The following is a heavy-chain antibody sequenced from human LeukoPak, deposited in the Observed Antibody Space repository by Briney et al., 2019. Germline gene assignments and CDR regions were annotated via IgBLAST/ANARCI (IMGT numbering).Heavy chain of an antibody. J-gene: IGHJ4*02. V-gene: IGHV3-66*01. CDR1: GFTVSNNY. CDR3: VKDWGRGWYRFDC. Sequence: PGGSLRLSCAASGFTVSNNYMSWVRQTPGKGLEWVAVIYSGGDTYYADSVTDRFTISRDNSKNTLYLQMSSLRAEDTAVYYCVKDWGRGWYRFDCWGQGTLVTVSS. CDR2: IYSGGDT. D-gene: IGHD6-19*01.